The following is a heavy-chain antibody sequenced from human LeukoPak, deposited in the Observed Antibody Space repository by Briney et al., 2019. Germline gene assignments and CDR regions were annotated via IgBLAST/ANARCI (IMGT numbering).Heavy chain of an antibody. V-gene: IGHV4-59*11. D-gene: IGHD3-3*01. Sequence: SETLSLTCTVSGGSISSHYWSWIRQPPGKGLEWIGYIYYSGSTNYNPSLKSRVTISVDTSKNQFSLKLSSVAAADTAVYYCAREVTIFGPPGEIGYWGQGTLLTVSS. CDR2: IYYSGST. CDR1: GGSISSHY. J-gene: IGHJ4*02. CDR3: AREVTIFGPPGEIGY.